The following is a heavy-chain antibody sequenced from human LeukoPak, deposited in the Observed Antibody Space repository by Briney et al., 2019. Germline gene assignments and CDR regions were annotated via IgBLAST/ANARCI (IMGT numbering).Heavy chain of an antibody. CDR2: IYYSGST. J-gene: IGHJ5*02. Sequence: SXXLSLTCTVSGGSISSSSYYWGWIRQPPGRGLEWIGSIYYSGSTYYNPSLKSRVTISVDTSKNQFSLKLSSATAADTAVYYCARLGYSSGWFDPRGQGTLVTVSS. CDR1: GGSISSSSYY. CDR3: ARLGYSSGWFDP. V-gene: IGHV4-39*01. D-gene: IGHD6-19*01.